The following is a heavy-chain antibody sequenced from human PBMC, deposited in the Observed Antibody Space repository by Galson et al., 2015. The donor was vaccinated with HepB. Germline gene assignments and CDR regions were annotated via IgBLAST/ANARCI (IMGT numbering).Heavy chain of an antibody. V-gene: IGHV3-23*01. J-gene: IGHJ4*02. CDR3: SRTRSRGIIGHSYYFDD. Sequence: SLRLSCAGSGFTFSSYAMDWVRQAPGKGLEWVSLITGSGDKTYYADSVKGRFTISRDNSKNTLYLQMNSLRGEDTAVYYFSRTRSRGIIGHSYYFDDWGQGTLVNV. CDR2: ITGSGDKT. CDR1: GFTFSSYA. D-gene: IGHD3-10*01.